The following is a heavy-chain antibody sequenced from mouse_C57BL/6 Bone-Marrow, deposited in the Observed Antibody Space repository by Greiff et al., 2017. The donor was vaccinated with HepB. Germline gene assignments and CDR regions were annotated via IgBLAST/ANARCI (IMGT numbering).Heavy chain of an antibody. J-gene: IGHJ2*01. Sequence: EVKLVESGGGLVQPGGSLKLSCAASGFTFSDYYMYWVRQTPEKRLEWVAYISNGGGSTYYPDTVKGRFTISRDNAKNTQYLQLSRLKSEDTAMYYCARQGGYWGQGTTLTVSS. V-gene: IGHV5-12*01. CDR2: ISNGGGST. CDR1: GFTFSDYY. CDR3: ARQGGY.